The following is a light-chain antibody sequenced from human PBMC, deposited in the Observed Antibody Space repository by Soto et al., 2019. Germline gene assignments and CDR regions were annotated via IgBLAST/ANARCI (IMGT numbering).Light chain of an antibody. J-gene: IGKJ2*01. CDR2: AAS. CDR1: QSVSSN. CDR3: QQYNNWPRPKYT. Sequence: EIVMTQSPATLSVSPGERATLSCRASQSVSSNLAWYQQKPGQAPRLLIYAASTRATGIPARFSGSGSGTEFTLTISSLQSEDFAVYYCQQYNNWPRPKYTFGQGTKLEIK. V-gene: IGKV3-15*01.